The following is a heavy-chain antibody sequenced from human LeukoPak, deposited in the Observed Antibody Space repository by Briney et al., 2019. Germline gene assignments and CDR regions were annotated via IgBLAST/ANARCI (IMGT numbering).Heavy chain of an antibody. CDR3: AREGGHWGSGYYGDAFDI. J-gene: IGHJ3*02. CDR1: GFTFSSYG. Sequence: PGGSLRLSCAASGFTFSSYGMHWVRQAPGKGLEWVAVISYDGSNKYYADSVKGRFTISRDNSKNTLYLQMNSLRAEDTAVYYCAREGGHWGSGYYGDAFDIWGQGTMVTVSS. CDR2: ISYDGSNK. D-gene: IGHD3-22*01. V-gene: IGHV3-30*03.